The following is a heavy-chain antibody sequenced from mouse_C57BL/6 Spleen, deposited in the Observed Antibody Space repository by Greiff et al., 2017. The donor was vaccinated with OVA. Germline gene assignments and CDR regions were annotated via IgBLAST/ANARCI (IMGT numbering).Heavy chain of an antibody. V-gene: IGHV1-22*01. Sequence: VQLQQSGPELVKPGASVKMSCKASGYTFTDYNMHWVKQSHGKSLEWIGYINPNNGGTSYNQKFKGKATLTVNKSSSTAYMELRSLTSEESAVYYGARGGYSNYAMDYWGQGTSVTVSS. J-gene: IGHJ4*01. CDR2: INPNNGGT. D-gene: IGHD2-5*01. CDR3: ARGGYSNYAMDY. CDR1: GYTFTDYN.